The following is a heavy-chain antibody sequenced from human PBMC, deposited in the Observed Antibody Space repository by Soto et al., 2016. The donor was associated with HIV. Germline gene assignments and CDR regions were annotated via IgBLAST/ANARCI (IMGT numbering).Heavy chain of an antibody. CDR3: AREGGSGSYYNFYYYYYGMDV. CDR2: IYSGGST. J-gene: IGHJ6*02. CDR1: GFTVSSNY. V-gene: IGHV3-66*01. D-gene: IGHD3-10*01. Sequence: EVQLVESGGGLVQPGGSLRLSCAASGFTVSSNYMSWVRQAPGKGLEWVSVIYSGGSTYYADSVKGRFTISRDNSKNTLYLQMNSLRAEDTAVYYCAREGGSGSYYNFYYYYYGMDVWGQRTTVTVSS.